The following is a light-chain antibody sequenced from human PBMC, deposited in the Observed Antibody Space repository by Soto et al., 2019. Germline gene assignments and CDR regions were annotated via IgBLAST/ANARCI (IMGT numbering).Light chain of an antibody. Sequence: EIVMTQSPATLSVSPGERATLSCRASQSVSSNLAWYQQKPGQAPRLLMYGASTRATGIPARFSGSGSGTEFTPTISSLQSEDFAVYYCQQYNNWPITFGQGTRWRL. V-gene: IGKV3-15*01. CDR1: QSVSSN. CDR2: GAS. CDR3: QQYNNWPIT. J-gene: IGKJ5*01.